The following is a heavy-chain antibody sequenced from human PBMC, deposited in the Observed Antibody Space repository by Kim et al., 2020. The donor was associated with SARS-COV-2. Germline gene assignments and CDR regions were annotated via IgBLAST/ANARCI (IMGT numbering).Heavy chain of an antibody. CDR1: GYTFTSYA. J-gene: IGHJ6*02. CDR3: ARDKRRRFAIFGVGQNYYYGMDV. D-gene: IGHD3-3*01. CDR2: INTNTGNP. V-gene: IGHV7-4-1*02. Sequence: ASVKVSCKASGYTFTSYAMNWVRQAPGQGLEWMGWINTNTGNPTYAQGFTGRFVFSLDTSVSTAYLQISSLKAEDTAVYYCARDKRRRFAIFGVGQNYYYGMDVWGQGTTVTVSS.